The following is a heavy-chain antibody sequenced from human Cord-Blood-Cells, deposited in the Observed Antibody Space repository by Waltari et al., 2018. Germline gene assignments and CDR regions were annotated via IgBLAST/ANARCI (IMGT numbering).Heavy chain of an antibody. Sequence: QVQLQQWGAGLLKPSETLSLTCAVYGGSFSGYYWSWIRQPPGKGLEWIGEINHSGSTNYNPSLKSRVTISVDTSKNQFSLKLSSVTAADTAVYYCARKRVLRGYSYGYSFDIWGQGTMVTVSS. CDR2: INHSGST. V-gene: IGHV4-34*01. CDR3: ARKRVLRGYSYGYSFDI. D-gene: IGHD5-18*01. CDR1: GGSFSGYY. J-gene: IGHJ3*02.